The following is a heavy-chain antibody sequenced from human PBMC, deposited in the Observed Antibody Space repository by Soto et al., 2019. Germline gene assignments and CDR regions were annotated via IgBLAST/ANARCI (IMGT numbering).Heavy chain of an antibody. CDR3: ARDPLWGTAMVLWYFDL. V-gene: IGHV3-30-3*01. Sequence: VQLVESGGGVVQPGRSLRLSCAASGFTFSSYAMHWVRQAPGKGLEWVAVISYDGSNKDYADSVKGRFTISRDNSKNTLYLQMNSLRAEDTAVYYCARDPLWGTAMVLWYFDLWGRGTLVTVSS. CDR2: ISYDGSNK. D-gene: IGHD5-18*01. J-gene: IGHJ2*01. CDR1: GFTFSSYA.